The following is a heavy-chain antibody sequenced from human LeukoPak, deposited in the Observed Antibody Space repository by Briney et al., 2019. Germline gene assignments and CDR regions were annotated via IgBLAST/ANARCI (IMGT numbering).Heavy chain of an antibody. CDR1: GGSISSYY. Sequence: SETLSPTCTVSGGSISSYYWSWIRQPPGKGLEWIGYIYYSGSTNYNPSLKSRVTISVDTSKNQFSLKLSSVTAADTAVYYCARGGNYYDSSGYYFDYWGQGTLVTVSS. CDR3: ARGGNYYDSSGYYFDY. J-gene: IGHJ4*02. V-gene: IGHV4-59*01. D-gene: IGHD3-22*01. CDR2: IYYSGST.